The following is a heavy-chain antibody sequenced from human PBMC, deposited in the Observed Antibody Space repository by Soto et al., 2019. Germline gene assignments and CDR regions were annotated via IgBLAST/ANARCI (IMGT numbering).Heavy chain of an antibody. CDR1: GGTFSSYA. V-gene: IGHV1-69*01. D-gene: IGHD3-10*01. J-gene: IGHJ3*02. Sequence: QVQLVQSGAEVKKPGSSVKVSCKASGGTFSSYAISWVRQAPGQGLEWMGGILPIFGTANYAQKFQGRVTITTGESTSTAYMELSSLRSEETAVYFCARASITMVRGVIKGGAFDIWGQGTMVTVSS. CDR3: ARASITMVRGVIKGGAFDI. CDR2: ILPIFGTA.